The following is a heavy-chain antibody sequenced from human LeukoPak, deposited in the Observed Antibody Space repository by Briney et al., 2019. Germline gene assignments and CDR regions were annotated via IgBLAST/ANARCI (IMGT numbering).Heavy chain of an antibody. J-gene: IGHJ6*02. CDR1: GYTFTSYY. CDR3: ARGKDSNRYYYYGMDV. V-gene: IGHV1-46*01. CDR2: INPSGGST. Sequence: ASVKVSCEASGYTFTSYYMHWVRQAPGQGHEWMGIINPSGGSTSYAQKFQGRVTMTRDTSTSTVYMELSSLRSEDTAVYYCARGKDSNRYYYYGMDVWGQGTTVTVSS.